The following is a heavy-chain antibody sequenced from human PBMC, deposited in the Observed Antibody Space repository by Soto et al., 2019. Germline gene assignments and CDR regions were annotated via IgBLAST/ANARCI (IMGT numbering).Heavy chain of an antibody. CDR1: GGTFSSYA. Sequence: QVQLVQSGAEVKKPGSSVKVSCKASGGTFSSYAISWVRQAPGQGLEWLGGIIPIFGTANYAQKFQGRVTITADKSTSTAYMELSSLRSEDTAVYYCARERTTVTTGPNWFDTWGQGTLVTVSS. V-gene: IGHV1-69*06. CDR3: ARERTTVTTGPNWFDT. CDR2: IIPIFGTA. J-gene: IGHJ5*02. D-gene: IGHD4-4*01.